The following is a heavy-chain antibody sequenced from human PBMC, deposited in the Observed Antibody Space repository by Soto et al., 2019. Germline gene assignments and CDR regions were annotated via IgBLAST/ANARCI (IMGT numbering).Heavy chain of an antibody. CDR2: ISYDGSNK. CDR3: AKDLEGYCTTTSCYTYFGLDV. D-gene: IGHD2-2*01. J-gene: IGHJ6*02. CDR1: GFTFSSYV. V-gene: IGHV3-30*18. Sequence: RLSCAASGFTFSSYVMHWVRQAPGKGLEWVAVISYDGSNKYYADSVKGRFTISRDNSKHTLYLQMNSLRPEDTAVYYCAKDLEGYCTTTSCYTYFGLDVWGQGTTVTVSS.